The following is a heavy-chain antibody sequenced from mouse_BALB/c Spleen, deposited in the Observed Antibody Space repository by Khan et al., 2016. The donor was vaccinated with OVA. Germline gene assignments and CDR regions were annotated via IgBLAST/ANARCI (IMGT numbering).Heavy chain of an antibody. V-gene: IGHV2-3*01. CDR1: GFSLTSYA. CDR2: IWGDGNT. Sequence: QVQLKQSGPGLVAPSQSLSITCTVSGFSLTSYAVNWVRQPPGKGLEWLGIIWGDGNTNFHSALRSRLSISKDNSKSQVFLKLNSLQTDDTATYYCAKDRGYYAMDYWGQGTSVTVSS. J-gene: IGHJ4*01. CDR3: AKDRGYYAMDY.